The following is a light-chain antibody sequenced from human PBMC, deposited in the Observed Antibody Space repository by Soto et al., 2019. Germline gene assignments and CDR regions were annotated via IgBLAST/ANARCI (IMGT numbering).Light chain of an antibody. CDR3: SSYTSSTPYV. V-gene: IGLV2-14*01. J-gene: IGLJ1*01. CDR1: SSDVGGHNY. Sequence: QSALTQPASVSGSPGQSITISCTGTSSDVGGHNYVSWYQPHPGKAPKLMIYDVSYRPSGVSNRFSGSKSGNTASLTISGLQAEYEADYYCSSYTSSTPYVFGTGTKLTVL. CDR2: DVS.